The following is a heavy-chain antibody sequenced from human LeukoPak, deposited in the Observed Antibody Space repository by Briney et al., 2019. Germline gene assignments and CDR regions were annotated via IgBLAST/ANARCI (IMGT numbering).Heavy chain of an antibody. J-gene: IGHJ4*02. CDR2: IYYSGST. D-gene: IGHD2-15*01. CDR1: GGSISSDY. Sequence: SETLSLTCTVSGGSISSDYWSWIRQPPGKGLEWIGYIYYSGSTNYNPSLKSRVTISVDTSKNQSSLKLSSVTAADTAVYYCASMGYCSGGSCYRFDYWGQGTLVTVSS. CDR3: ASMGYCSGGSCYRFDY. V-gene: IGHV4-59*01.